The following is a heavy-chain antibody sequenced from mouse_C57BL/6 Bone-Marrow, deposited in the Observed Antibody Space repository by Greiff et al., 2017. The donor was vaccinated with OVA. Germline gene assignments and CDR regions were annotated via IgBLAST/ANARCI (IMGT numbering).Heavy chain of an antibody. Sequence: EVKLVESGGGLVKPGGSLKLSCAASGFTFSDYGMHWVRQAPEKGLEWVAYISSGSSTIYYADTVKGRFTISRDNAKNTLFLQMTSLRSEDTAMYYCARDTTVVATWVDYWGQGTTLTVSS. D-gene: IGHD1-1*01. CDR1: GFTFSDYG. J-gene: IGHJ2*01. V-gene: IGHV5-17*01. CDR3: ARDTTVVATWVDY. CDR2: ISSGSSTI.